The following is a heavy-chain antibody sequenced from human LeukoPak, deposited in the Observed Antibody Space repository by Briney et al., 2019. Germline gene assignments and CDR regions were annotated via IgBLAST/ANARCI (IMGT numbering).Heavy chain of an antibody. CDR2: IHNSRGT. CDR1: XGSITSDIFY. D-gene: IGHD4-23*01. V-gene: IGHV4-31*03. J-gene: IGHJ4*02. Sequence: SETLSLTCTVSXGSITSDIFYWNWIRQHPGKGLEWIGSIHNSRGTSYNPSLESRLTISVDTSQNQFFLKMSYVTAADTAMYYCGKVGGNSNSWGQGTLVTVSS. CDR3: GKVGGNSNS.